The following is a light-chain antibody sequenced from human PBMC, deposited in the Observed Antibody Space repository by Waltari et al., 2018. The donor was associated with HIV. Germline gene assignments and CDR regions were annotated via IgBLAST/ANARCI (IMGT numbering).Light chain of an antibody. CDR3: AAWDDSLSGLWV. CDR2: RNN. Sequence: QSVLTQPPSASGTPGQRVTISCSGSSSNIGSNFVYWYQQFPGTAPKLLIYRNNQRPSGVPDRFPGSKSGTSASLAISGLRSEDEADYYCAAWDDSLSGLWVFGGGTKLTVL. CDR1: SSNIGSNF. V-gene: IGLV1-47*01. J-gene: IGLJ3*02.